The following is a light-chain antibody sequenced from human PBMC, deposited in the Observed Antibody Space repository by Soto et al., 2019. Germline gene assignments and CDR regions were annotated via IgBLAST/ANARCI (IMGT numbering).Light chain of an antibody. V-gene: IGKV3-20*01. J-gene: IGKJ1*01. CDR1: QSISSTY. Sequence: EIVLTQSPGTLSLSPGERATLSCRASQSISSTYLAGYQQKPGQAPRLLIHGVSNRATGIPDRFSGSGSGTDFTLIISRLEPEDFAVYYCQQYGGSPETFGQGTKVEIK. CDR2: GVS. CDR3: QQYGGSPET.